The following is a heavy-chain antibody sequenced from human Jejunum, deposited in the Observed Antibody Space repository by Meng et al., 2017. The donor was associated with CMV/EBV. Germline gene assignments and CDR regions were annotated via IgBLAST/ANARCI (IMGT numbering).Heavy chain of an antibody. CDR1: SIRSGGYY. D-gene: IGHD2-2*02. CDR2: IYYTGST. J-gene: IGHJ4*01. V-gene: IGHV4-31*02. CDR3: ARGRCTRTTCYRGTFDY. Sequence: SIRSGGYYWSWIRQHPGKGLEWIGYIYYTGSTSYNPSLKSRVTMSGDRSKNQFSLRLSSVTAADTAVYYCARGRCTRTTCYRGTFDYWGQGILVTVSS.